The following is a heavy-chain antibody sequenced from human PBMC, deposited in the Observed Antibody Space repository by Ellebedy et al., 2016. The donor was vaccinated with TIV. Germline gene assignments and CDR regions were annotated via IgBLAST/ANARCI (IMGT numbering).Heavy chain of an antibody. CDR3: SRDTYGLESYAN. Sequence: AASVKVSCKASGGTFTSSAINWVRQAPGQGLEWMGGIIPIFRTPNYAQTLQGRVTITADESTSTVYMELSSLTSEDTAVYYCSRDTYGLESYANWGQGTLVTVSS. CDR2: IIPIFRTP. V-gene: IGHV1-69*13. J-gene: IGHJ4*01. CDR1: GGTFTSSA. D-gene: IGHD3-10*01.